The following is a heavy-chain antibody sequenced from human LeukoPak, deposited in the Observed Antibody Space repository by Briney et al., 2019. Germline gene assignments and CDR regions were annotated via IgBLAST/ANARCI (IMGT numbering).Heavy chain of an antibody. J-gene: IGHJ2*01. CDR3: AKSKIVEGRGYFDL. CDR2: IGTVGDT. D-gene: IGHD1-26*01. CDR1: GFTFNIYP. Sequence: GGSLRLSSTASGFTFNIYPFTWVRQAPGKGPEWVSTIGTVGDTYYADSVKGRFTISRDDSNNALYLHMSSLRAEDAAVYYCAKSKIVEGRGYFDLWGRGTLVTVSS. V-gene: IGHV3-23*01.